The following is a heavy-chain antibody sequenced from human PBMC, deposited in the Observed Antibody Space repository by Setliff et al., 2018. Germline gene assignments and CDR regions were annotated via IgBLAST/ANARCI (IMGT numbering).Heavy chain of an antibody. CDR3: VRPGGTAVVARHFDY. D-gene: IGHD2-15*01. J-gene: IGHJ4*01. Sequence: SETLSLTCTVSDDSFTSSRYYWGWIRQAPGSGLEWIGSISYSGTPYYNASVESRVTISIDTSRNQFSLELRSVTVADTATYYCVRPGGTAVVARHFDYWGSGILVTVSS. V-gene: IGHV4-39*01. CDR2: ISYSGTP. CDR1: DDSFTSSRYY.